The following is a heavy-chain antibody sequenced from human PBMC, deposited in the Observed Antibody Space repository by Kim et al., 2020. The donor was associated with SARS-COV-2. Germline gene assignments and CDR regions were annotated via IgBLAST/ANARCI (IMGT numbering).Heavy chain of an antibody. V-gene: IGHV1-18*01. CDR1: GYTFTSYG. Sequence: ASVKVSCKASGYTFTSYGISWVRQAPGQGLEWMGWISAYNGNTNYAQKLQGRVTMTTDTSTSTAYMELRSLRSDDTAVYYCARDNFMVRGVISDKGRPYYYYGMDVWGQGTTVTVSS. D-gene: IGHD3-10*01. CDR2: ISAYNGNT. CDR3: ARDNFMVRGVISDKGRPYYYYGMDV. J-gene: IGHJ6*02.